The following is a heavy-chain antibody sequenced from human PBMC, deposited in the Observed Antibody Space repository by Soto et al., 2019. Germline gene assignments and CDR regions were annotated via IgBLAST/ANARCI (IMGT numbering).Heavy chain of an antibody. CDR2: IIPILGIA. CDR1: GGTFSSYT. CDR3: ARANYGDYGLDY. V-gene: IGHV1-69*02. D-gene: IGHD4-17*01. J-gene: IGHJ4*02. Sequence: QVQLVQSGAEVKKPGSSVKVSCKASGGTFSSYTISWVRQAPGQGLEWMGRIIPILGIANYAQKFQGRVTITADKPTSTAYMELSSLRSEDTAVYYCARANYGDYGLDYWGQGTLVTVSS.